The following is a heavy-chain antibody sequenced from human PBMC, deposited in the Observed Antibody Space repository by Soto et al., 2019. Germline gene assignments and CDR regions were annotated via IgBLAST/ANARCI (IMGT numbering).Heavy chain of an antibody. V-gene: IGHV1-18*04. CDR1: AYTFTSYG. J-gene: IGHJ5*02. CDR2: ISAYNGNT. CDR3: ARDGQYGFSSWYCWWFDP. D-gene: IGHD6-13*01. Sequence: QGQLVQSGAEVKKPGASVKVSCKASAYTFTSYGISWVRQAPGQGLEWMGWISAYNGNTKYAQKFQGRVTMTTDTSTSTAYMELRSLRSDDTAVYYCARDGQYGFSSWYCWWFDPWGQGILVTVSS.